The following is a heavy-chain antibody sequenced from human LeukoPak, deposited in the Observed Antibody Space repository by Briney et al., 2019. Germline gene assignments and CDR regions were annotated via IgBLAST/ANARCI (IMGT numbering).Heavy chain of an antibody. CDR1: GGSISSGDYY. V-gene: IGHV4-61*08. J-gene: IGHJ4*02. Sequence: SETLSLTCTVSGGSISSGDYYWSWIRQPPGKGLEWIGYIYYSGSTNYNPSLKSRVTISVDTSKNQFSLKLSSVTAADTAVYYCARQVVVAATPFDYWGQGTLVTVSS. D-gene: IGHD2-15*01. CDR3: ARQVVVAATPFDY. CDR2: IYYSGST.